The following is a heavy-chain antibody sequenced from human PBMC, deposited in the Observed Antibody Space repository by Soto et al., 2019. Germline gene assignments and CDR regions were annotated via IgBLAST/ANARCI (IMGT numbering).Heavy chain of an antibody. CDR2: INEDGSEI. CDR3: ARAENWAYA. CDR1: GFTFSNYW. Sequence: GGSLRLSCAASGFTFSNYWVTWVRQAPGKGLEWVANINEDGSEIYYVDSVKGRFTISRDNALNLAYLQMDSLRDEDTAVYYCARAENWAYAWGQGT. V-gene: IGHV3-7*01. J-gene: IGHJ5*02. D-gene: IGHD7-27*01.